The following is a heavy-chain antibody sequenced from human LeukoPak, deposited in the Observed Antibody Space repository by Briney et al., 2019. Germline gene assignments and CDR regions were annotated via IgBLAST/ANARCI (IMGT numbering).Heavy chain of an antibody. CDR1: GGSFSGYY. J-gene: IGHJ6*03. V-gene: IGHV4-34*01. Sequence: SETLSLTCDVYGGSFSGYYWSWIRQPPEKGLEWIGEINHSGSTNYNPSLKSRVTISVDTSKNQFSLKLSSVTAADTAVYYCARGGSSWPSFYYYYYMDVWGKGTTVTISS. CDR2: INHSGST. D-gene: IGHD6-13*01. CDR3: ARGGSSWPSFYYYYYMDV.